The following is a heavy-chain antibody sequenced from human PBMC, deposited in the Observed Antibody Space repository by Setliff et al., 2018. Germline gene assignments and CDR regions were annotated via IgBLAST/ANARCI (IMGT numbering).Heavy chain of an antibody. Sequence: GGSLRLSCAASGFTFGSLWMAWVRQTPGKGLEWVANINPHGSEKYYADSVKGRFTISRDNAKNSLSLQMNNLRTEDTAVYYCFGAGTCSYWGQGTLVTVSS. V-gene: IGHV3-7*01. J-gene: IGHJ4*02. D-gene: IGHD3-10*01. CDR3: FGAGTCSY. CDR1: GFTFGSLW. CDR2: INPHGSEK.